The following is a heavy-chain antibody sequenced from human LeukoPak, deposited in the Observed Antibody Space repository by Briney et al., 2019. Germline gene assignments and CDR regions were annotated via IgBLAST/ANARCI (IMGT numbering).Heavy chain of an antibody. CDR3: ARVSWFPGTSYYYMDV. V-gene: IGHV4-59*01. D-gene: IGHD1-1*01. Sequence: PSETLSLTCTVSGGSISSYHWSWIRQPPGKVLEWIGYIHYSGTTNYNPSLKSRVTISVDTSKNQFSLKLSSVTAADTAVYFCARVSWFPGTSYYYMDVWGKGTTVTVSS. CDR2: IHYSGTT. J-gene: IGHJ6*03. CDR1: GGSISSYH.